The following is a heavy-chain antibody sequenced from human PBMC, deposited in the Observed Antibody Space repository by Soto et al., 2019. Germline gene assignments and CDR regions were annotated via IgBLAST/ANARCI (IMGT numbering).Heavy chain of an antibody. CDR1: GGSISSGGYY. D-gene: IGHD2-15*01. CDR3: ASCSGGSCYSSRGYYYMDV. Sequence: QVQLQESGPGLVKPSQTLSLTCTVSGGSISSGGYYWSWIRQHPGKGLEWIGYIYYSGSTYYNPSLKSRVTISVDTSKNQFSLKLSPVTAADTAVYYCASCSGGSCYSSRGYYYMDVWGKGTTVTVSS. J-gene: IGHJ6*03. V-gene: IGHV4-31*03. CDR2: IYYSGST.